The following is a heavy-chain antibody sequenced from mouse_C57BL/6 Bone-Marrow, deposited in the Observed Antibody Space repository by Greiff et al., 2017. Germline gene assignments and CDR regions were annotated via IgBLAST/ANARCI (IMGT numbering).Heavy chain of an antibody. CDR1: GFTFSSYG. D-gene: IGHD4-1*01. CDR2: ISSGGSYT. J-gene: IGHJ2*01. V-gene: IGHV5-6*01. CDR3: ARHGTVTNFDY. Sequence: EVKLVESGGDLVKPGGSLKLSCAASGFTFSSYGMSWVRQTPDKRLEWVATISSGGSYTYYPDSVKGRFTISRDNAKNTLYLQMSSLKSEDTAMYYCARHGTVTNFDYWGQGTTLTVSS.